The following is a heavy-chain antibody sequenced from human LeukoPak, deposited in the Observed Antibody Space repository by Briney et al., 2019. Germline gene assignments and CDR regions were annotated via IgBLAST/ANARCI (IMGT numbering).Heavy chain of an antibody. CDR3: ARESKVGSFDY. Sequence: PSETLSLTCTVSGGSISSYYWSWIRQPPGKGLEWIGYIYYSGSTNYNPSLKGRVTISVDTSKNQFSLKLSSVTAADTAVYYCARESKVGSFDYWGQGTLVTVSS. D-gene: IGHD1-26*01. CDR2: IYYSGST. CDR1: GGSISSYY. V-gene: IGHV4-59*01. J-gene: IGHJ4*02.